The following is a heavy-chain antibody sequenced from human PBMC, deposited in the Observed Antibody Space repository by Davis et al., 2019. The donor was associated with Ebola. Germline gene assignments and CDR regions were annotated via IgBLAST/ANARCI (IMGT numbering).Heavy chain of an antibody. D-gene: IGHD6-19*01. V-gene: IGHV3-23*01. CDR2: ISGSGGST. CDR3: AKGQYIAVAGY. Sequence: GESLKISCAASGFTFSSYAMSWVRQAPGKGLEWVSSISGSGGSTYYADSVKGRFTISRDNSKNTLYLQMNSLRADDTAVYYCAKGQYIAVAGYWGQGTLVTVSS. J-gene: IGHJ4*02. CDR1: GFTFSSYA.